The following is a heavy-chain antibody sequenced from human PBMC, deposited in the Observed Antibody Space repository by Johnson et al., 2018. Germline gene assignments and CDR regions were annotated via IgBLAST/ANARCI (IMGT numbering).Heavy chain of an antibody. V-gene: IGHV3-20*04. CDR3: AREGGWERRGDGAFDS. D-gene: IGHD1-26*01. Sequence: EVQLVESGGGVVRPGGSLRLSCAASGFTFDDYGMSWVRQAPGKGLEWVSGINWNGGSTGYADSVKGRFPISRDNAKNPLYLQMNSLRAEDTALSYIAREGGWERRGDGAFDSWGQGTMVTVSS. CDR2: INWNGGST. CDR1: GFTFDDYG. J-gene: IGHJ3*02.